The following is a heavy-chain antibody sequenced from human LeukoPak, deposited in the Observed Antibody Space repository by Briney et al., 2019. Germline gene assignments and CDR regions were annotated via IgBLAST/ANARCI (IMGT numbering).Heavy chain of an antibody. Sequence: PSETLSLTCTVSGYSISSGYYWGWIRQPPGKGLEWIGSGSTYYNPSLKSRVTISVDTSKNQFSLKLNSVTAADTAVYYCARFSGSYYRGAFDIWGQGTMVTVSS. CDR3: ARFSGSYYRGAFDI. V-gene: IGHV4-38-2*02. CDR1: GYSISSGYY. CDR2: SGST. J-gene: IGHJ3*02. D-gene: IGHD3-10*01.